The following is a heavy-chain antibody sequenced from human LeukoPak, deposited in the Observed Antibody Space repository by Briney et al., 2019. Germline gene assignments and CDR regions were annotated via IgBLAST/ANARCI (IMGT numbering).Heavy chain of an antibody. D-gene: IGHD6-19*01. CDR3: ATLPGIAVAENYYYMDV. CDR1: GFTFSNYG. J-gene: IGHJ6*03. Sequence: GGSLRLSCAASGFTFSNYGMTWVRQAPGQELEWVSGISGSGGSTYYADSVKGRFTISRDNSKNMLYLQMNSLRGEDTAVYYCATLPGIAVAENYYYMDVWGKGTTVTVSS. CDR2: ISGSGGST. V-gene: IGHV3-23*01.